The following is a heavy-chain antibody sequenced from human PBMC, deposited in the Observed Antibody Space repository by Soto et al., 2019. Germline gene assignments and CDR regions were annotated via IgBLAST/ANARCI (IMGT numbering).Heavy chain of an antibody. D-gene: IGHD3-22*01. Sequence: SGPYAGEPTQTLTLTCTFSGFSLSTSGMCVSWIRQPPGKALEWLALIDWDDDKYYSTSLKTRLTISKDTSKNQVVLTMTNMEPVDTATYYCARIDSSGYLGFDYWGQGTLVTVS. V-gene: IGHV2-70*01. CDR1: GFSLSTSGMC. CDR2: IDWDDDK. J-gene: IGHJ4*02. CDR3: ARIDSSGYLGFDY.